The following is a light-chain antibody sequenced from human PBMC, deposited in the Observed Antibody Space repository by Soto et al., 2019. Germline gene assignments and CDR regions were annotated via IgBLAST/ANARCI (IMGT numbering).Light chain of an antibody. CDR2: KAS. V-gene: IGKV1-5*03. J-gene: IGKJ1*01. CDR1: QSISSW. CDR3: QPCSDNLT. Sequence: DIQMTQSPSTLSSSPGDRATISCRASQSISSWLAWYQQKPGTAPKLLIYKASTLHTGIPSRFSGSGSGTDFTLTISSLEPDDFATYYCQPCSDNLTFGQGTKVEIK.